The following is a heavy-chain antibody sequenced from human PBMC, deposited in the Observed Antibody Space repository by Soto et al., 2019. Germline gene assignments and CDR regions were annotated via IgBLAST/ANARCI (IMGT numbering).Heavy chain of an antibody. J-gene: IGHJ5*02. CDR3: ARDLRSRIQRYSNYVDWCDP. Sequence: SQTIPLTCTVSDGCISSGGCYWSWIRKHPRKGLEWIGYIYYSGSTYYNPSLKSRVTIAVDTSKNQFSLKLSSVTAADTAVYYCARDLRSRIQRYSNYVDWCDPWGQGTLVTVSS. CDR1: DGCISSGGCY. CDR2: IYYSGST. D-gene: IGHD4-4*01. V-gene: IGHV4-31*03.